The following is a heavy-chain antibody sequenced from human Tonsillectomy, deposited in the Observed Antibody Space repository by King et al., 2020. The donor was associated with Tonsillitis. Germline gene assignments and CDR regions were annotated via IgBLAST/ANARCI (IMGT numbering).Heavy chain of an antibody. CDR1: GFTFSSYG. D-gene: IGHD3-22*01. Sequence: VQLVESGGGVVQPGRSLRLSCAASGFTFSSYGMHWVRQAPGKGLEWVAIISYDGSNEYYADSVKGRFTISRDNSKNTLYLQMNSLRAEDTAVYYCASGPYDSSGYYYSYWGQGPLVTVSS. J-gene: IGHJ4*02. CDR3: ASGPYDSSGYYYSY. V-gene: IGHV3-30*03. CDR2: ISYDGSNE.